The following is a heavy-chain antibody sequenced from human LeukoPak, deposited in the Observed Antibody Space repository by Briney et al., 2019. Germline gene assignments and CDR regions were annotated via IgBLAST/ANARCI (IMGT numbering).Heavy chain of an antibody. V-gene: IGHV4-59*01. D-gene: IGHD6-19*01. CDR3: ACTIAVAGTPEYFQH. CDR1: GGSISSYY. J-gene: IGHJ1*01. CDR2: IYYSGST. Sequence: PSETLSLTCTVSGGSISSYYWSWIRQPPGKGLEWIGYIYYSGSTNYDPSLKSRVTISVDTSKNQFSLKLSSATAADTAVYYCACTIAVAGTPEYFQHWGQGTLVTVSS.